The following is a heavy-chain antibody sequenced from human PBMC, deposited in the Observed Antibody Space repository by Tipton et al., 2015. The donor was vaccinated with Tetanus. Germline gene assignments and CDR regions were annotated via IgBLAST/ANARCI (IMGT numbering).Heavy chain of an antibody. D-gene: IGHD5-18*01. Sequence: SLRLSCAASGFTLGNYAMSWVRQAPGRGLEWVASIKQDGSDKNYVDSVKGRFTISRDNAKNSLYLQMSSPRAEDTAVYYCARDASRYTYGSNYFDYWGQGTLVTVSS. CDR1: GFTLGNYA. J-gene: IGHJ4*02. CDR2: IKQDGSDK. CDR3: ARDASRYTYGSNYFDY. V-gene: IGHV3-7*01.